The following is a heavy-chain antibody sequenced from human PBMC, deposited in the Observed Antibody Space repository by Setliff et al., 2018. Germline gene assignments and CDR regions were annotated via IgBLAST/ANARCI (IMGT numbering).Heavy chain of an antibody. CDR3: ARGVSSVSWTPRY. Sequence: PSETLSLTCTVSGGSISSSSYYWGWIRQPPGKGLEWIGSIYYSGSTYYNPSLKSRVTISVDTSKNQFSLKLSSVIAADTAVYYCARGVSSVSWTPRYWGRGSLVTVSS. CDR2: IYYSGST. J-gene: IGHJ4*02. CDR1: GGSISSSSYY. V-gene: IGHV4-39*01. D-gene: IGHD6-19*01.